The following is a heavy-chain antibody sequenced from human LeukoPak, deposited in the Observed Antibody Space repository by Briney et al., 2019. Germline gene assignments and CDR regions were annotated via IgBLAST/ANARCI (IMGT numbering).Heavy chain of an antibody. CDR3: ITGDCSGGICYSAFVDY. Sequence: PGGSLRLSCAASGFTFSNAWMSWVRQAPGKGLEWVGRVKSISDGGTTDYVAPVKGRFTISRDDSKNTLYLQMNTLKTEDTAVYYCITGDCSGGICYSAFVDYWGQGTLVTVSS. V-gene: IGHV3-15*01. J-gene: IGHJ4*02. D-gene: IGHD2-15*01. CDR1: GFTFSNAW. CDR2: VKSISDGGTT.